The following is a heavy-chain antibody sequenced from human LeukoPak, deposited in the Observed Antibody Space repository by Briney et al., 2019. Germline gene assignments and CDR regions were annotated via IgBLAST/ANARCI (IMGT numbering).Heavy chain of an antibody. CDR1: GFTFSSYA. V-gene: IGHV3-23*01. D-gene: IGHD3-9*01. J-gene: IGHJ6*03. Sequence: GGSLRLSCAASGFTFSSYAMSWVRQAPGKGLEWVSAISGSGGSTYYADSVKGRFTISRDNSKNTLYLQMNSLRAEDTAVYYCAKDCPSGLRYFGWVGNRSLSYYYMDVWGKGTTVTVSS. CDR2: ISGSGGST. CDR3: AKDCPSGLRYFGWVGNRSLSYYYMDV.